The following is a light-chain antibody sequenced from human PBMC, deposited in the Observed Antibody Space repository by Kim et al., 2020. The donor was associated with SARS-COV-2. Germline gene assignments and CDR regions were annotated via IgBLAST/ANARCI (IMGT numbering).Light chain of an antibody. CDR1: SSDVGGYNY. CDR3: SSYTSSSTFV. J-gene: IGLJ1*01. V-gene: IGLV2-14*01. CDR2: DVS. Sequence: QSALTQPASVSGSPGQSITISCTGTSSDVGGYNYVSWYQQHPDKAPKPMIYDVSKRPSGVSNRFSGSKSGNTASLTISGLQAEDEADYYCSSYTSSSTFVFGTGTKV.